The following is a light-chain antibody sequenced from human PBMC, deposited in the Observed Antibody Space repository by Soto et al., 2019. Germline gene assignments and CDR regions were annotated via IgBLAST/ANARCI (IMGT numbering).Light chain of an antibody. CDR2: QDN. CDR3: QAWDSSTVV. J-gene: IGLJ2*01. Sequence: SSELTQTPSVSVSPGQTASITCSGEKLGDKYACWYQQKPGQSPVLVIYQDNKRPSGIPERFSGSNSGNTATLTISGTQAMDEADYYCQAWDSSTVVFGGGTKLTVL. V-gene: IGLV3-1*01. CDR1: KLGDKY.